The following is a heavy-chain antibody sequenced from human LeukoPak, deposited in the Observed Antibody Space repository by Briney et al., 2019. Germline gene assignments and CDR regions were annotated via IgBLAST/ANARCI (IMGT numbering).Heavy chain of an antibody. D-gene: IGHD3-22*01. V-gene: IGHV3-9*01. Sequence: QPGRSLRLSCAASGFTFDDYAMHWVRQAPGKGLEWVSGISWNSGSIGYADSVKGRFTISRDNAKNSLYLQMNSLRAEDTALYYCAKISGYTYGMDVWGQGTTVTVSS. CDR3: AKISGYTYGMDV. J-gene: IGHJ6*02. CDR2: ISWNSGSI. CDR1: GFTFDDYA.